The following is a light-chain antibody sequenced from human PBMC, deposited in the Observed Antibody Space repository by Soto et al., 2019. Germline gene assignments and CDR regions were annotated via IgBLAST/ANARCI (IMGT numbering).Light chain of an antibody. CDR2: EVS. Sequence: QSALTQPPSASGSPGQSVTISCTGTSSDVGGYNYVSWYQQHPGKAPKLMIYEVSKRPSGVPDRFSGSKSGNTASLTVSGLQAEDEADYYCCSYAGSHIPYVFGSGTKVTVL. V-gene: IGLV2-8*01. CDR1: SSDVGGYNY. J-gene: IGLJ1*01. CDR3: CSYAGSHIPYV.